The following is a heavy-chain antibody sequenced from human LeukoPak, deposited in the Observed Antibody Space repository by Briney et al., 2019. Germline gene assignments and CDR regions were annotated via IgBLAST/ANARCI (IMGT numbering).Heavy chain of an antibody. D-gene: IGHD7-27*01. CDR3: AKGNWEGEYIFDS. V-gene: IGHV3-23*01. CDR2: IGGSGGSVGST. Sequence: PGGSLRLSCAASGFTFSSYAMSWVRQAPGKGLEWVSGIGGSGGSVGSTSYPDSVKGRFTISRDNSKNTLYLEMNSLRAEDTALYYCAKGNWEGEYIFDSWGQGTLVTVSS. CDR1: GFTFSSYA. J-gene: IGHJ4*02.